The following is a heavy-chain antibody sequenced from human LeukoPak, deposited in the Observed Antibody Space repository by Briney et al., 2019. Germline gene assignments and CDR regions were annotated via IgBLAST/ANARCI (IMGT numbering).Heavy chain of an antibody. CDR2: ISYDGITT. CDR3: ARVLRYCSGGNCYSGGLGYMDV. J-gene: IGHJ6*03. CDR1: GFSFSTYA. D-gene: IGHD2-15*01. Sequence: GGSLRLSCAASGFSFSTYAMYWVRQAPGKGLECVALISYDGITTYYADSVKGRFTISTDTSKNTLFLQMNSLINEDTAVYYCARVLRYCSGGNCYSGGLGYMDVWGKGTTVTISS. V-gene: IGHV3-30-3*01.